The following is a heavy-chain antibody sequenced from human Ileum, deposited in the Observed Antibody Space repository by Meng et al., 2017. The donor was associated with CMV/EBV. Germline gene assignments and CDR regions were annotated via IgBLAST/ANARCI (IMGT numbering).Heavy chain of an antibody. Sequence: GGSLRLSCAASGFTFSSCSMHWVRQAPGKGLEWVSSITSGSNYIDYADSVKGRFTISRDNAKNSLYLQMNSLRAEDTAVYYCAREDYIIDVFEIWGQGTMVTVSS. CDR2: ITSGSNYI. V-gene: IGHV3-21*01. J-gene: IGHJ3*02. CDR3: AREDYIIDVFEI. D-gene: IGHD4-11*01. CDR1: GFTFSSCS.